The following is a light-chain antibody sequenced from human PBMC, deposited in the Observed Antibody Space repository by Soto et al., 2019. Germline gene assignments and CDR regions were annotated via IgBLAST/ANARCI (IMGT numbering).Light chain of an antibody. V-gene: IGKV3-11*01. CDR1: QSVSSY. Sequence: EIVLNHSPSALSLSPGERATLSCRASQSVSSYLAWYQQKPGQAPRLLIYDASNRATGIPARFSGSGSGTDFTLTISSLEPEDFAVFYCQQRSDGPVLTFGGGTKVDI. CDR3: QQRSDGPVLT. CDR2: DAS. J-gene: IGKJ4*01.